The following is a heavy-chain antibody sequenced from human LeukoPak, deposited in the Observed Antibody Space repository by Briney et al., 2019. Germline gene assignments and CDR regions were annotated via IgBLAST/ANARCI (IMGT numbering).Heavy chain of an antibody. CDR1: GGSISSSSYY. V-gene: IGHV4-39*01. CDR2: ISYSGSP. CDR3: ARHLGRLNTVRLVDY. J-gene: IGHJ4*02. Sequence: PSETLSLTCTVSGGSISSSSYYWGWIRQPPGKGLEWIGTISYSGSPSYNPSLKSRVTISVETSKNQFSLKLTSVTAADTAVYYCARHLGRLNTVRLVDYWGQGALVIVSS. D-gene: IGHD4-17*01.